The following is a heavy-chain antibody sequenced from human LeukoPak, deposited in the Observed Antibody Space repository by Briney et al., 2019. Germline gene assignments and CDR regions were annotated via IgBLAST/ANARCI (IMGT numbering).Heavy chain of an antibody. CDR3: ARGDSSGYYYLDY. Sequence: PSETLSLTCTVSGGSISSYYWGWIRQPPGKGLEWIGYIYYSGSTNYNPSLKSRVTRSVDTSKNQFSLKLSSVTAADTAVYYCARGDSSGYYYLDYWGQGTLVTVSS. D-gene: IGHD3-22*01. J-gene: IGHJ4*02. CDR2: IYYSGST. CDR1: GGSISSYY. V-gene: IGHV4-59*01.